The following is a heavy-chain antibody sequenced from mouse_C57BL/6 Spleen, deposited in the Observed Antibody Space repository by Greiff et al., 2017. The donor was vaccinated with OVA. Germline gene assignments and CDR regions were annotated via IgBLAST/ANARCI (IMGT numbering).Heavy chain of an antibody. CDR1: GYTFTDYY. V-gene: IGHV1-26*01. D-gene: IGHD1-1*01. J-gene: IGHJ2*01. Sequence: EVQLQQSGPELVKPGASVKISCKASGYTFTDYYMHWVKQSHGKSLEWIGDINPNNGGTSYNQKFKGKATLTVDKSSSTAYMELRRLTSEDSAVYYCARTPYYYGSSQGAYWGQGTTLTVSS. CDR2: INPNNGGT. CDR3: ARTPYYYGSSQGAY.